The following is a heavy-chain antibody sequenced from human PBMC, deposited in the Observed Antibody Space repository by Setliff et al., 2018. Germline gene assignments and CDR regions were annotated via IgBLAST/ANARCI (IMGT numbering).Heavy chain of an antibody. CDR2: INPSGGTT. CDR3: ARDQGPNSSGWYYAGGSYPDY. J-gene: IGHJ4*02. D-gene: IGHD6-19*01. V-gene: IGHV1-46*01. CDR1: GYTFTRYY. Sequence: ASVKVSCKASGYTFTRYYMHWVRQAPGQGLEWMGIINPSGGTTSYAQKFQGRVTMTRDTSASTAYMELSSLRSEDTAVYYCARDQGPNSSGWYYAGGSYPDYWGQGTLVTVSS.